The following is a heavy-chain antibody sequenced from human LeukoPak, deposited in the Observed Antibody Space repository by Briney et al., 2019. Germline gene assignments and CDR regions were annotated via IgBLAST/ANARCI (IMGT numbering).Heavy chain of an antibody. CDR2: INPNSGGT. Sequence: ASVTVSCKASGYTFTGYYMHWVRQAPGQGLEWMGWINPNSGGTNYAQKFQGRVTMTRDTSISTDYMELSRLRSDDTAVYYCAREIAVAGTFGYWGQGTLVTVSS. D-gene: IGHD6-19*01. V-gene: IGHV1-2*02. CDR3: AREIAVAGTFGY. J-gene: IGHJ4*02. CDR1: GYTFTGYY.